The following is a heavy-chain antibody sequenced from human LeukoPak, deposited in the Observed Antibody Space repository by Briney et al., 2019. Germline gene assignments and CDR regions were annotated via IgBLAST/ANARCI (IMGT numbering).Heavy chain of an antibody. Sequence: SETLSLTCTVSGGSISSSSYYWGWIRQPPGKGLEWIASIYYSGSTYYNPSLKSRVTISVDTSKNQFSLKLNSVTAADTAVYYCARGEAMITFGGVIVDDAFDIWGQGTMVTVSS. CDR1: GGSISSSSYY. V-gene: IGHV4-39*07. CDR3: ARGEAMITFGGVIVDDAFDI. J-gene: IGHJ3*02. D-gene: IGHD3-16*02. CDR2: IYYSGST.